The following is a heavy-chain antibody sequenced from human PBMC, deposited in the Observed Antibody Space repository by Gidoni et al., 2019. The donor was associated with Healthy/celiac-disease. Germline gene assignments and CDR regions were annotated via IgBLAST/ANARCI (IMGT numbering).Heavy chain of an antibody. CDR3: AKDGFDHCSGGSCYPHYYYYMDV. Sequence: QVQLVESGGGVVQPGRSLTLSCAASGFTFSRYGMHWLRQAPGKGLEWVAVISYDGSNKYYADSVKGRFTISRDNSKNTLYLQMNSLRAEDTAVYYCAKDGFDHCSGGSCYPHYYYYMDVWGKGTTVTVSS. CDR2: ISYDGSNK. V-gene: IGHV3-30*18. CDR1: GFTFSRYG. D-gene: IGHD2-15*01. J-gene: IGHJ6*03.